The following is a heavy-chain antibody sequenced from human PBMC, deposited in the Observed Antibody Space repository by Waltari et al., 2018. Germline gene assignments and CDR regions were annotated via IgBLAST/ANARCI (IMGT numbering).Heavy chain of an antibody. CDR2: ISGSGGST. CDR3: AREGLYDFWSGNYYYYMDV. D-gene: IGHD3-3*01. CDR1: GLTFSSDA. J-gene: IGHJ6*03. Sequence: EVQLVEAGGGLVQPGGSLRLPCAASGLTFSSDALNWVRQAPGKGLEWVSAISGSGGSTYYADSVKGRFTISRDNSKNTLCLQMNSLRAEDTAVYYCAREGLYDFWSGNYYYYMDVWGKGTTVTVSS. V-gene: IGHV3-23*04.